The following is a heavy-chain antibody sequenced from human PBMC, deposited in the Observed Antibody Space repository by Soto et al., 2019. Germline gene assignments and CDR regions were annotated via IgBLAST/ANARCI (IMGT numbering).Heavy chain of an antibody. Sequence: EVQLVESGGGVVQPGGSLRLSCAASGFTFSNYWIHWVRQAPGKGLVWVSRINSDGTTTNYADSVKGRFTISRDNARNTVFLQMNSLRAEDTAIYYCAKSARGIYGDYDWGQGTLVTVSS. CDR1: GFTFSNYW. V-gene: IGHV3-74*02. CDR3: AKSARGIYGDYD. J-gene: IGHJ4*02. D-gene: IGHD4-17*01. CDR2: INSDGTTT.